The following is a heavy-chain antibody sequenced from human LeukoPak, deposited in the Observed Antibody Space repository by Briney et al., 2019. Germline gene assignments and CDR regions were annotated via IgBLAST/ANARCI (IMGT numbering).Heavy chain of an antibody. D-gene: IGHD2-21*02. J-gene: IGHJ4*02. CDR2: IYYSGST. CDR3: ARSLGDNGEFGY. V-gene: IGHV4-31*03. CDR1: GGSISSSSYY. Sequence: SETLSLTCTASGGSISSSSYYWGWIRQSPGKGLEWIGYIYYSGSTYYNPSLKSRATISVDTSKNQFSLKLSSVTAADTAVYYCARSLGDNGEFGYWGQGTLVTVSS.